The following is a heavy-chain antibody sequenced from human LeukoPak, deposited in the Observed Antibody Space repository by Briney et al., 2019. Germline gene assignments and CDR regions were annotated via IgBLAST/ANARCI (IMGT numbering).Heavy chain of an antibody. J-gene: IGHJ5*02. CDR2: ISYDGSNK. Sequence: GGSLRLSCAASGFTFSSYAMHWVRQAPGKGLEWVAVISYDGSNKYYADSVKGRFTNSRDNSKNTLYLQMNSLRAEDTAVYYCARVSYYDILTGPIRFDPWGQGTLVTVSS. CDR1: GFTFSSYA. V-gene: IGHV3-30*04. CDR3: ARVSYYDILTGPIRFDP. D-gene: IGHD3-9*01.